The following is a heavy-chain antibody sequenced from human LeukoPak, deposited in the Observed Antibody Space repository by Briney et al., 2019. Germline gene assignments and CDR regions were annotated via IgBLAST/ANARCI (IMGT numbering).Heavy chain of an antibody. D-gene: IGHD3-10*01. V-gene: IGHV3-48*04. CDR1: GSTFSSHT. CDR3: AKDEFGTFDY. J-gene: IGHJ4*02. CDR2: ISNTGSVI. Sequence: PGGSLRLSCAASGSTFSSHTMNWVRQAPGKGLEWISYISNTGSVIYYADSVKGRFTISRDNAKNSLYLQMNSLRAEDTAVYYCAKDEFGTFDYWGQGTLVTVSS.